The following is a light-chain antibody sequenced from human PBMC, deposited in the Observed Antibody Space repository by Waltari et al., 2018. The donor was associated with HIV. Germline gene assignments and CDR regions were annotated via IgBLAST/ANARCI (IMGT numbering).Light chain of an antibody. CDR3: LLYYGNTWV. CDR1: TGAVTSAYY. Sequence: QTVVTQEPSLTVSPGGTVTLTCASSTGAVTSAYYPNWFQQKPGQAPRPLIGSTTNKHAWTPARFSGSLLGDKAALTLSGVQPEDEAEYFCLLYYGNTWVFGGGTKLTVL. J-gene: IGLJ3*02. V-gene: IGLV7-43*01. CDR2: STT.